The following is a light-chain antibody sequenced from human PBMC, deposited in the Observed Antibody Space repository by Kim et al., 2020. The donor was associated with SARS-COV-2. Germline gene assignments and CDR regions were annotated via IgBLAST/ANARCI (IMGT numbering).Light chain of an antibody. Sequence: SYELTQPLSVSVALGQTARITCGGSNIGSKNVHWYQQKPGQAPVLVIYRDSNRPSGIPERFSGSNSGNTATLTITRAQAGDEADYYCQVWDSSTVFGGGTQLTVL. CDR2: RDS. J-gene: IGLJ2*01. V-gene: IGLV3-9*01. CDR3: QVWDSSTV. CDR1: NIGSKN.